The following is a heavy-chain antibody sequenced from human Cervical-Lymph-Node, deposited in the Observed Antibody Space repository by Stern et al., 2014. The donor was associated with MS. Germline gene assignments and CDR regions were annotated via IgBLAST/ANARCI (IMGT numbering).Heavy chain of an antibody. CDR1: GYSFTTYW. J-gene: IGHJ4*02. CDR2: IYPADSDT. D-gene: IGHD5-12*01. CDR3: ATWDIVAEFDS. Sequence: EVQLVESGAEVKKPGESLKISCQGSGYSFTTYWIGWVRQMPGKGLEWMGIIYPADSDTRYSPSFKGPVTISADKSINTAYLQWRSLKASDTAMYYCATWDIVAEFDSWGQGTLVTVSS. V-gene: IGHV5-51*03.